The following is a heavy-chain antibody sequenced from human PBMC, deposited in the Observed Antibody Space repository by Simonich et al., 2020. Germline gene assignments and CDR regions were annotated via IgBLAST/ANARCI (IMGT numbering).Heavy chain of an antibody. Sequence: VQLVESWGGLVKPGGSLRLSCAASGFPFSSYSMNWVRQSPGKGRSVVEVIWYDGSNKFYADTVKGRFTISRDNSKNTLYLQMNSLRAEDTAVYYCARAYSSSWYNWFDPWGQGTLVTVSS. J-gene: IGHJ5*02. V-gene: IGHV3-33*08. CDR2: IWYDGSNK. CDR1: GFPFSSYS. D-gene: IGHD6-13*01. CDR3: ARAYSSSWYNWFDP.